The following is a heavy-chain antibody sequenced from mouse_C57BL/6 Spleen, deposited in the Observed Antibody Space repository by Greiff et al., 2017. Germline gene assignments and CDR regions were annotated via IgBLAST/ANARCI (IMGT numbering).Heavy chain of an antibody. CDR2: IHPNSGST. J-gene: IGHJ1*03. Sequence: VQLQQPGAELVKPGASVKLSCKASGYTFTSYWMHWVKQRPGQGLEWIGMIHPNSGSTNYNEKFKSKAILTVDKSSSTAYMQLSSLTSEDSAVYYCARAYYDYDGYWYFDVWGTGTTVTVSS. CDR1: GYTFTSYW. V-gene: IGHV1-64*01. CDR3: ARAYYDYDGYWYFDV. D-gene: IGHD2-4*01.